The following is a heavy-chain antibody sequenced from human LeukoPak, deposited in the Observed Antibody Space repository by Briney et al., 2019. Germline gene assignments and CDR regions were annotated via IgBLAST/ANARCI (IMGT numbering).Heavy chain of an antibody. D-gene: IGHD3-22*01. J-gene: IGHJ4*02. Sequence: GGSLRLSCAASGFTFSSYGMHWVRQAPGKGLEWVSDIYSGGSTYYADSVKGRFTISRDNSKNTLSLQMNSLRPEDTAVYYCAMGSGYIPWWGQGTLVTVSS. CDR2: IYSGGST. CDR1: GFTFSSYG. CDR3: AMGSGYIPW. V-gene: IGHV3-NL1*01.